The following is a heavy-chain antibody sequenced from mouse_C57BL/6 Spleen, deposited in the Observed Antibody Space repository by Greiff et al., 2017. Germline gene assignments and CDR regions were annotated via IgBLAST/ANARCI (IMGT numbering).Heavy chain of an antibody. CDR2: IYPGDGDT. V-gene: IGHV1-80*01. J-gene: IGHJ2*01. CDR1: GYAFSSYW. D-gene: IGHD1-1*01. Sequence: VQLQQSGAELVKPGASVKISCKASGYAFSSYWMNWVKQRPGKGLEWIGQIYPGDGDTNYNGRFKGKATLTADKSSSTAYMQLSSLTSEDSAVYFCAREDYYYGSSPYYFDYWGQGTTLTVSS. CDR3: AREDYYYGSSPYYFDY.